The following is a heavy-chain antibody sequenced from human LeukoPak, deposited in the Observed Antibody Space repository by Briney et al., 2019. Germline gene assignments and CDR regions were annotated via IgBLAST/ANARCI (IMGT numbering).Heavy chain of an antibody. CDR1: GGSISSSSYY. D-gene: IGHD6-19*01. V-gene: IGHV4-39*01. CDR2: IYYSGST. Sequence: SETLSLTCTASGGSISSSSYYWGWIRQPPGKGLEWIGSIYYSGSTYYNPSLKSRVTISVDTSKNQFSLKLSSVTAADTAVYYCARLGIAVAGTYRLFDPWGQGTLVTVSS. J-gene: IGHJ5*02. CDR3: ARLGIAVAGTYRLFDP.